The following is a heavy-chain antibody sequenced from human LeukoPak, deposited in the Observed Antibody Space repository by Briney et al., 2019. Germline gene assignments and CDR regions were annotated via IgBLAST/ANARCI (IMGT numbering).Heavy chain of an antibody. CDR1: GFTFISYA. J-gene: IGHJ4*02. Sequence: GGSLRLSCAASGFTFISYAMSWVRQAPGKGLEWVSAISGSGGSTYYAGSVKGRFTVSRDNSKNTLYLQMDSLRAEDTAVYYCAKSPTGSSWPSIGYWGQGTLVTVSS. CDR2: ISGSGGST. V-gene: IGHV3-23*01. D-gene: IGHD6-13*01. CDR3: AKSPTGSSWPSIGY.